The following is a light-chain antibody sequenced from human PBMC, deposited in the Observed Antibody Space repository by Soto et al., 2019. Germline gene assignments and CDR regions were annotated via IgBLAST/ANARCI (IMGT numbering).Light chain of an antibody. CDR3: QHYNSYSEA. CDR2: AAS. J-gene: IGKJ1*01. V-gene: IGKV3-15*01. Sequence: IVLTQSPATLSVSPGDTATLSCGANQSVSSNLAWYQQKPGQAPRLLIYAASIRATGVPARFSGSGSGTEFTLTISSLQPDDFATYYCQHYNSYSEAFGQGTKVDIK. CDR1: QSVSSN.